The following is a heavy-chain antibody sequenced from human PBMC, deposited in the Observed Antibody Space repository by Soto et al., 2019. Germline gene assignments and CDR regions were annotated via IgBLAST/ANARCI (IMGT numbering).Heavy chain of an antibody. Sequence: QVQLVESGGGVVQPGRSLRLSCAASGFTFSSYAMHWVRQAPGKGLEWVAVISYDGSNKYYADSVKGRFTISRDNSKNTLYLQMNSLRAEDTAVYYCARVEYCDYVPFDYWGQGTLVTVSS. J-gene: IGHJ4*02. CDR2: ISYDGSNK. CDR3: ARVEYCDYVPFDY. CDR1: GFTFSSYA. V-gene: IGHV3-30-3*01. D-gene: IGHD4-17*01.